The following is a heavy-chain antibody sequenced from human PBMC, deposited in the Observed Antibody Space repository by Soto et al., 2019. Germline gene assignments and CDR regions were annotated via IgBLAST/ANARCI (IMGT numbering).Heavy chain of an antibody. J-gene: IGHJ6*03. Sequence: ASVKVSCKASGYTFTSYGISWVRQAPGQGLEWMGWISAYNGNTNYAQKLQGRVTMTTDTSTSTAYMELRSLRSDDTAVHYCARDPAYEYCSSTSCYGEGYYYYYYYMDVWGKGTTVTVSS. D-gene: IGHD2-2*01. CDR2: ISAYNGNT. CDR3: ARDPAYEYCSSTSCYGEGYYYYYYYMDV. V-gene: IGHV1-18*01. CDR1: GYTFTSYG.